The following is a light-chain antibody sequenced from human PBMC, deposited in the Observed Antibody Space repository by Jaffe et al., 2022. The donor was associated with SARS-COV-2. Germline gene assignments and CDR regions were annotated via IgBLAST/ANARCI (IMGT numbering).Light chain of an antibody. CDR2: GAS. CDR3: QQYGSSPVT. Sequence: EIVLTQSPGTLSLSPGEGATLSCRASQTVSNNFLAWYRQNPGQAPRLLIYGASGRAAGIPDRFSGSGSGTDFTLTISRLEPEDFAVYYCQQYGSSPVTFGQGTKVEIK. J-gene: IGKJ1*01. V-gene: IGKV3-20*01. CDR1: QTVSNNF.